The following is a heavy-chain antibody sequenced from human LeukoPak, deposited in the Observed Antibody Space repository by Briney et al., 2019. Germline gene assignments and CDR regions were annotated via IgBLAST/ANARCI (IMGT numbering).Heavy chain of an antibody. V-gene: IGHV1-2*02. D-gene: IGHD3/OR15-3a*01. CDR2: INPNSGGT. J-gene: IGHJ4*02. CDR3: ARLDPDVTAFDH. CDR1: GYTFTGYY. Sequence: ASVKVSCKASGYTFTGYYMHWVRQAPGQGLEWMGWINPNSGGTNYAQKFQGRVTMTRDTSISTAYMELSRLRSDDTAVYYCARLDPDVTAFDHWGQGTLVTVSS.